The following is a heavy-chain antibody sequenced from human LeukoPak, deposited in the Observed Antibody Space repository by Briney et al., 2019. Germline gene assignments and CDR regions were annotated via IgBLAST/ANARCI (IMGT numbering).Heavy chain of an antibody. J-gene: IGHJ6*03. CDR1: GGTFSSYA. CDR2: IIPIFGTA. CDR3: ARGLKPLWFGELLPPSYYMDV. Sequence: SVKVSCKASGGTFSSYAISWVRQAPGQGLEWMGGIIPIFGTANYAQKFQGRVTITTDESTSTAHMELSSLRSEDTAVYYCARGLKPLWFGELLPPSYYMDVWGKGTTVTVSS. V-gene: IGHV1-69*05. D-gene: IGHD3-10*01.